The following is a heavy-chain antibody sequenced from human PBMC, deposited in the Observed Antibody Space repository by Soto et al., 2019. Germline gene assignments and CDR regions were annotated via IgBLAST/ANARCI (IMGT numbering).Heavy chain of an antibody. J-gene: IGHJ5*02. CDR1: GASISSGPFY. Sequence: SETLSLTCTISGASISSGPFYWGWLRQHPGQGLEWIGHIYYLGDTFYNPSLKSRAFISVDSSVNQFSLKLISVTAADTALYYCARVQNVVRGVRWFDPWGQGSLVTVSS. V-gene: IGHV4-31*03. D-gene: IGHD3-10*01. CDR2: IYYLGDT. CDR3: ARVQNVVRGVRWFDP.